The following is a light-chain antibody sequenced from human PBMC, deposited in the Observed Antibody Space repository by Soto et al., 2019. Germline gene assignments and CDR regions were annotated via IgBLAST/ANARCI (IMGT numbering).Light chain of an antibody. Sequence: EMMLTQSPGTLSLSPLVIATLFFMASQSVSKYLGWYQQKPGQAPRLLIYAASNRATGIPDRFSGSGSGTDFTLTIRRLEPEDFAVYYCQHYSSSPTTFGQGTKVDIK. J-gene: IGKJ1*01. V-gene: IGKV3-20*01. CDR2: AAS. CDR1: QSVSKY. CDR3: QHYSSSPTT.